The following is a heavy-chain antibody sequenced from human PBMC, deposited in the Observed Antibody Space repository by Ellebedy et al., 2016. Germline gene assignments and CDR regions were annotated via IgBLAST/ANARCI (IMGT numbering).Heavy chain of an antibody. CDR2: INNNGRKT. CDR3: VKDVRGGDASAEHFQH. J-gene: IGHJ1*01. Sequence: GGSLRLSXAASGFSFHFYAMSWVRQAPGKGLEWVSGINNNGRKTFYADSVKGRFIISRDNAKNALYLQMSSLRVDDTAIYYCVKDVRGGDASAEHFQHWGQGTLVNVSS. CDR1: GFSFHFYA. V-gene: IGHV3-23*05. D-gene: IGHD3-10*02.